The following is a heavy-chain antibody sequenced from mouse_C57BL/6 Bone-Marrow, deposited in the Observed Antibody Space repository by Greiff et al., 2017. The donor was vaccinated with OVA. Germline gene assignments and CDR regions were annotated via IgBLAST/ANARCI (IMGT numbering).Heavy chain of an antibody. D-gene: IGHD3-2*02. CDR1: GYTFTSYW. CDR2: IDPSDSYT. V-gene: IGHV1-50*01. J-gene: IGHJ4*01. CDR3: ARQLRLLHYYAMDY. Sequence: QVQLQQPGAELVKPGASVKLSCKASGYTFTSYWMQWVKQRPGQGLEWIGEIDPSDSYTNYNQKFKGKATLTVDTSSSTAYMQLSSLTSEDSAVYYCARQLRLLHYYAMDYWGQGTSVTVSS.